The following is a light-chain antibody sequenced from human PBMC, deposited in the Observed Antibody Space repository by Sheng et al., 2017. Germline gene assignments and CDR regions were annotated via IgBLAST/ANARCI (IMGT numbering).Light chain of an antibody. Sequence: QSVLTQPPSVSGAPGQRVIISCTGSNSNIGAGYDVNWYQQVPGTAPKLLMYGTNKRPSGVPDRFSGSKSGTAASLAITGLQAEDEADYYCQSYDNSLRGFKWVFAGGTKLIVL. J-gene: IGLJ3*02. CDR2: GTN. CDR1: NSNIGAGYD. V-gene: IGLV1-40*01. CDR3: QSYDNSLRGFKWV.